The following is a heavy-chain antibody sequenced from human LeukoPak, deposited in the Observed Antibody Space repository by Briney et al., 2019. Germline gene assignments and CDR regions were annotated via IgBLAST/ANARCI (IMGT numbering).Heavy chain of an antibody. D-gene: IGHD4/OR15-4a*01. J-gene: IGHJ4*02. V-gene: IGHV4-4*09. CDR2: IYTSGST. CDR1: GGSISSYY. CDR3: ASSRRRAFDY. Sequence: SETLSLTRTVSGGSISSYYWSWIRQPPGKGLEWIGYIYTSGSTNYNPSLKSRVTISVDTSKNQFSLKLSSVTAADTAVYYCASSRRRAFDYWGQGTLVTVSS.